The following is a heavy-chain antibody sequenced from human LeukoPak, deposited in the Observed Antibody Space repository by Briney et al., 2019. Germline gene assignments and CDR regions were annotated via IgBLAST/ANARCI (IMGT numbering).Heavy chain of an antibody. Sequence: ASVKVSCKASGYTFTNHAMQWVRQAPGQRLEWMGWIDAGNGKTKYSQKFQGRVTITRDTSANTAYMELSSLRSEDTAVYYCARGLWFGHSLSYYLDYWGQGTLVTVSS. CDR1: GYTFTNHA. CDR3: ARGLWFGHSLSYYLDY. D-gene: IGHD3-10*01. CDR2: IDAGNGKT. J-gene: IGHJ4*02. V-gene: IGHV1-3*01.